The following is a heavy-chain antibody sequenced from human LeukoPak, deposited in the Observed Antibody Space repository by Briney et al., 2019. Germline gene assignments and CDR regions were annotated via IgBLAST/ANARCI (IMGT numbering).Heavy chain of an antibody. Sequence: SETLSLTCTVAGGSISSYYWSWIRQPPGKGLEWIGYIYYSGSTNYNPSLNSRVTISADTSTNQFSLKLSSVTAADTAVYYCAIDRRDSSSWYFGAFDIWGQGTMVTVSS. J-gene: IGHJ3*02. V-gene: IGHV4-59*01. CDR1: GGSISSYY. D-gene: IGHD6-13*01. CDR3: AIDRRDSSSWYFGAFDI. CDR2: IYYSGST.